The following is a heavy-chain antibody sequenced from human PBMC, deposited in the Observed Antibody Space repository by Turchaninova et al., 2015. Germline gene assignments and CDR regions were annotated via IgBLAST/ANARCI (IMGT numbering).Heavy chain of an antibody. CDR2: NNHSGST. D-gene: IGHD2-15*01. V-gene: IGHV4-34*01. J-gene: IGHJ5*02. CDR3: ARAVRRVVVAATGGGNWFDP. Sequence: QVQPQQWGAGLLKPSEPLALTCAVSGASFSGYYWSRIRQPPGKGLEWIGENNHSGSTNYNPSLKSRVTISVDTSKNQFSLKLSSVTAADTAVYYCARAVRRVVVAATGGGNWFDPWGQGTLVTVSS. CDR1: GASFSGYY.